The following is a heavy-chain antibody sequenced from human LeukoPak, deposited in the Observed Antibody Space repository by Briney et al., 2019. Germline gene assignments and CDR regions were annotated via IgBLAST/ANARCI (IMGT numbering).Heavy chain of an antibody. Sequence: GGSLRLSCAASGFTFSSYAMHWVRQAPGKGLEWVAVISYDGSNKYYADSVKGRFTISRDNSKNTLYLQMNSLRAEDTAVYYCARGPLYCSSTSCYSGYGMDVWGQGTTVTVSS. D-gene: IGHD2-2*01. J-gene: IGHJ6*02. CDR2: ISYDGSNK. CDR3: ARGPLYCSSTSCYSGYGMDV. CDR1: GFTFSSYA. V-gene: IGHV3-30-3*01.